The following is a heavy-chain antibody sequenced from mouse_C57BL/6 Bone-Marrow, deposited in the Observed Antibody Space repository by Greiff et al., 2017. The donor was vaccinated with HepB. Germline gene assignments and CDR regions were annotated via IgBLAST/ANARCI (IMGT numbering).Heavy chain of an antibody. CDR3: ARWAIDYYGLDY. D-gene: IGHD1-1*01. CDR2: IDPNSGGT. V-gene: IGHV1-72*01. CDR1: GYTFTSYW. Sequence: VNVVESGAELVKPGASVKLSCKASGYTFTSYWMHWVNQRPGRGLEWIGRIDPNSGGTKYNEKFKSKATLTVDKPSSTAYMQLSSLTSEDSAVYYCARWAIDYYGLDYWGQGTTLTVSS. J-gene: IGHJ2*01.